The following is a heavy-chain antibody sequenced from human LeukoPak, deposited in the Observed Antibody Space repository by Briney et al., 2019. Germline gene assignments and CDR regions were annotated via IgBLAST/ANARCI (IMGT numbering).Heavy chain of an antibody. CDR3: ARDSYGSGSYFIYYYYYMDV. Sequence: PGGSLRLSCAASGFTFSSYSMNWVRQAPGKGLEWVSSISSSSSYIYYADSVKGRFTISRDNAKNSLYLQMNSLRAEDTAVYYCARDSYGSGSYFIYYYYYMDVWGKGTTVTVSS. J-gene: IGHJ6*03. CDR1: GFTFSSYS. D-gene: IGHD3-10*01. V-gene: IGHV3-21*01. CDR2: ISSSSSYI.